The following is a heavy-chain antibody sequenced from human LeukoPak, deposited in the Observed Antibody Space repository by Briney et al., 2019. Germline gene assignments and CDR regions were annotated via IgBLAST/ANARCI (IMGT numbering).Heavy chain of an antibody. CDR2: ISGSGGST. J-gene: IGHJ6*02. V-gene: IGHV3-23*01. D-gene: IGHD2-15*01. CDR1: GFTLSSYA. Sequence: GGSLRLSCAASGFTLSSYAMSWVRQAPGKGLEWVSAISGSGGSTYYADSVKGRFTISRDNSKNTLYLQMNSLRAEDTAVYYCVAATRGIYHYGMDVWGQGTTVTVSS. CDR3: VAATRGIYHYGMDV.